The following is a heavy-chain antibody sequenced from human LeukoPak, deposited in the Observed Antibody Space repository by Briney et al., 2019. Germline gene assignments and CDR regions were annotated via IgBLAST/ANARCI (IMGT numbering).Heavy chain of an antibody. D-gene: IGHD6-19*01. Sequence: AGSLRLSSAASGFTFSSYDMHWVRQATGKGLEWVSAIGTAGDTYYPGSVKGRFTISRENAKNSLYLQMNSLRAGDTAVYYCARGGVAGTHGRLDGMDVWGQGTTVTVSS. CDR3: ARGGVAGTHGRLDGMDV. CDR1: GFTFSSYD. CDR2: IGTAGDT. V-gene: IGHV3-13*01. J-gene: IGHJ6*02.